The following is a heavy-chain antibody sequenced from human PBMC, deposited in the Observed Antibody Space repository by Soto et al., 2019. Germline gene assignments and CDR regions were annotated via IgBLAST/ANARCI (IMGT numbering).Heavy chain of an antibody. CDR2: IYTGDSDT. Sequence: PGESLKLSCKVSGYSFTSYWIGWVRQMPGKGLEWMGIIYTGDSDTRYSPSFQDQVTISADKSISTAYLQWSSLKASDTAMYYCERLGYYDSSGFLTGMDVWGQGTTVTVSS. J-gene: IGHJ6*02. D-gene: IGHD3-22*01. CDR3: ERLGYYDSSGFLTGMDV. V-gene: IGHV5-51*03. CDR1: GYSFTSYW.